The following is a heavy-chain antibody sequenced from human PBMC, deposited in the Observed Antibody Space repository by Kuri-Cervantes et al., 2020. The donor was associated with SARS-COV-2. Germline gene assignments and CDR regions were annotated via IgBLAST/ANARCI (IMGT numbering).Heavy chain of an antibody. J-gene: IGHJ6*02. Sequence: ETLSLTCSASGFTFSSYAMHWVRQAPGKGLEYVSAISSNGGSTYYADSVKGRFTISRDNSKNTLYLQMSSLRAEDTAVYYCARDGIITISYYYYYGMDVWGQGTTVTVSS. CDR1: GFTFSSYA. CDR2: ISSNGGST. CDR3: ARDGIITISYYYYYGMDV. V-gene: IGHV3-64D*08. D-gene: IGHD3-9*01.